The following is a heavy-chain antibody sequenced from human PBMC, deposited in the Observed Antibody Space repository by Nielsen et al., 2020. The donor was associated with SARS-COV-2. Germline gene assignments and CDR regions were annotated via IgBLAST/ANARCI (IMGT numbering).Heavy chain of an antibody. J-gene: IGHJ6*02. CDR3: ARGGTIFGVVTRMDV. D-gene: IGHD3-3*01. CDR2: IYYSGST. V-gene: IGHV4-31*02. CDR1: GFTFSSYS. Sequence: SCAASGFTFSSYSMNWIRQHPGKGLEWIGYIYYSGSTYYNPSLKSRVTISVDTSKNQFSLKLSSVTAADTAVYYCARGGTIFGVVTRMDVWGQGTTVTVSS.